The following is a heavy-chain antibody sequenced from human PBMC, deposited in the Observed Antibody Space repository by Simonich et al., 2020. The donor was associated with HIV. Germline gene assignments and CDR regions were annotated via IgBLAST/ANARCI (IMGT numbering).Heavy chain of an antibody. CDR1: GGSISSFY. CDR2: IYYSGST. J-gene: IGHJ4*02. V-gene: IGHV4-59*05. D-gene: IGHD3-16*01. Sequence: QVQLQESGPGLVKPSETLSLTCTVSGGSISSFYWSWIRQPPGKGLEWIGSIYYSGSTYYNSSLKSRVTVSVDTSKNHFSLKLSSVTAADTAVYYCARAGGHLDYWGQGTLVTVSS. CDR3: ARAGGHLDY.